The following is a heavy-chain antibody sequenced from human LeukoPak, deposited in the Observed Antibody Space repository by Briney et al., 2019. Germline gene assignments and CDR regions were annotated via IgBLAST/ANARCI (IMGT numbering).Heavy chain of an antibody. D-gene: IGHD3-22*01. CDR1: GGSISSYY. CDR2: IYYSGST. V-gene: IGHV4-59*01. J-gene: IGHJ6*02. Sequence: PSETLSLTCTVSGGSISSYYWSWIRQPPGKGLEWIGYIYYSGSTNYNPSLKSRVTISVDTSKNQFSLKLSSVTAADTAVYYCARILGYDSSGYYTPFYYYYGMDVWGQGTTVTVSS. CDR3: ARILGYDSSGYYTPFYYYYGMDV.